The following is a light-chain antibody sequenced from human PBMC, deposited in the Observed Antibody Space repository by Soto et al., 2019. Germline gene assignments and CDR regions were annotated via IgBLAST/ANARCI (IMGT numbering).Light chain of an antibody. J-gene: IGKJ1*01. Sequence: DIQMTQYPSTLSGSVGDRVTITCRASQTISSWLAWYQQKPGKAPKLLIYKASTLKSGVPSRFSGSGSGTEFTLTISSLQADDFATYYCQQYNSYSEAFGQGTKVDIK. CDR2: KAS. V-gene: IGKV1-5*03. CDR3: QQYNSYSEA. CDR1: QTISSW.